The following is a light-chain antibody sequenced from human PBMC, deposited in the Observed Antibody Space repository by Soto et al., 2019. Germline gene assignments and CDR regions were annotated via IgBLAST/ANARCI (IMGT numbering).Light chain of an antibody. Sequence: TVLTQSPATLSLSPGERATLSCRASQSVGSYLAWYQHKPGQAPRLLVYDASNRATGIPARFSGSRSGTEFPLTISSLEPEDFALYFCQQRSDWPYTFGQGTKLEIK. CDR2: DAS. CDR3: QQRSDWPYT. V-gene: IGKV3-11*01. CDR1: QSVGSY. J-gene: IGKJ2*01.